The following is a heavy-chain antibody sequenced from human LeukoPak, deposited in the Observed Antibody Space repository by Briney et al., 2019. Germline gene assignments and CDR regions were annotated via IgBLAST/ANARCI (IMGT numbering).Heavy chain of an antibody. CDR3: ARGFLEWYYFDY. D-gene: IGHD3-3*01. V-gene: IGHV1-69*13. Sequence: GASVKVSCKASGGTFSSYAISWVRQAPGQGLEWMGGIIPIFGTANYAQKFQGRVTITADESTSTAYMELSSLRSEDTAVYYCARGFLEWYYFDYWGQGTLVTVSS. CDR2: IIPIFGTA. J-gene: IGHJ4*02. CDR1: GGTFSSYA.